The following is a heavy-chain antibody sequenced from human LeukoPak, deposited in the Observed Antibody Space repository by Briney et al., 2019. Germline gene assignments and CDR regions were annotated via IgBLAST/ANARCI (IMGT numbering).Heavy chain of an antibody. CDR2: MNPNSANT. V-gene: IGHV1-8*03. CDR3: ARGLGGSYYYYMDV. Sequence: SVKVSCKASGYTFTSYDINWVRQATGQGLEWMGWMNPNSANTGYAQKFRGRVTITRNTSISTAYMELSSLRSEDTAVYYCARGLGGSYYYYMDVWGKGTTVTVSS. D-gene: IGHD1-26*01. CDR1: GYTFTSYD. J-gene: IGHJ6*03.